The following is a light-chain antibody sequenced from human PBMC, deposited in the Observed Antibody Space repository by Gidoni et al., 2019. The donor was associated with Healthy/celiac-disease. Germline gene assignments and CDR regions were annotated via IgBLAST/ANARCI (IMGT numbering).Light chain of an antibody. V-gene: IGKV1-5*03. CDR1: QSISSW. Sequence: DIQMTQSPSTLSASVGDRVPITCRASQSISSWLAWYQQKPGKAPKLLIYKASSLESGVPTRFSGSGSGTEFTLTISRLQPDDFATYYCQQYNSYSSFGQGTKLEIK. CDR2: KAS. J-gene: IGKJ2*03. CDR3: QQYNSYSS.